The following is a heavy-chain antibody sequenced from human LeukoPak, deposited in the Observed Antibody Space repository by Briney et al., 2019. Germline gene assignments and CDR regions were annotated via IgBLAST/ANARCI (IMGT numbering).Heavy chain of an antibody. CDR1: GFTFSTYW. Sequence: GGSLRLSCAASGFTFSTYWMHWVRQAPGKGLVWVSRINSDGSSTNYADNVKGRFTISRDNAKNPLYLQMNSLRADDTAVYYCAELGINMIGGVWGKGTTVTISS. D-gene: IGHD3-10*02. V-gene: IGHV3-74*01. CDR2: INSDGSST. CDR3: AELGINMIGGV. J-gene: IGHJ6*04.